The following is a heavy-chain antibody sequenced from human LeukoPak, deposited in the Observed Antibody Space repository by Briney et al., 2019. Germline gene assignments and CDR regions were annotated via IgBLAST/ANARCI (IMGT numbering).Heavy chain of an antibody. Sequence: SETLSLTCTVSGGSISSYYWNWIRQPPGKGLEWIGYIYYSGGTNYNPSLKSRVTISVDTSKKQFSLKVSSVTAADTAVYYCARSRDAYNRDFDYWGQGTLVTVSS. CDR3: ARSRDAYNRDFDY. V-gene: IGHV4-59*01. D-gene: IGHD5-24*01. CDR2: IYYSGGT. J-gene: IGHJ4*02. CDR1: GGSISSYY.